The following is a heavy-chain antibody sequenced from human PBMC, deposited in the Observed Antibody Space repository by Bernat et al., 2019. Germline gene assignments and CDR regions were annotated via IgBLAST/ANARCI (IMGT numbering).Heavy chain of an antibody. CDR3: ARDHRDLYCSGGSCYSSGYYFDY. V-gene: IGHV4-59*01. CDR2: LYYSGST. Sequence: QVQLQESGPGLVKPSETLSLTCTVSGGSISSYYWSWIRQPPGKGLEWIGYLYYSGSTNYNPSLKSRVTISVDTSKNQFSLKLSSVTAADTAVYYCARDHRDLYCSGGSCYSSGYYFDYWGQGTLVTVSS. D-gene: IGHD2-15*01. J-gene: IGHJ4*02. CDR1: GGSISSYY.